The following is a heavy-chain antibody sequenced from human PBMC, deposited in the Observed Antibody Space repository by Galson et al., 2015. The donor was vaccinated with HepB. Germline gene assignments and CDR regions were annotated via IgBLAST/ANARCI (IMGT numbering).Heavy chain of an antibody. CDR2: MNPKSGST. CDR1: GYTFTSYD. V-gene: IGHV1-8*01. CDR3: ARSREETYYDAVTCYSAVGWGDP. J-gene: IGHJ5*02. D-gene: IGHD3-3*01. Sequence: SVKVSCKASGYTFTSYDIIWVRQVPGQGLEWMGWMNPKSGSTGNTPKFQGRVFMTRNTSISTAYMELRSLRSEDTAVYFCARSREETYYDAVTCYSAVGWGDPGGQGTLVAVSS.